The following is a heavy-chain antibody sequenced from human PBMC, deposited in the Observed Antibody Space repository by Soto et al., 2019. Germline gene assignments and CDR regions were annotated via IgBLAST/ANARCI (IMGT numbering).Heavy chain of an antibody. J-gene: IGHJ4*02. D-gene: IGHD3-16*01. CDR2: LSSDGFGA. Sequence: GGSLRLSCAASGFSLSPYLMHWVRQVPGRGLEWVARLSSDGFGAAYADSVKGRFFISRDIARNTLSLQMNSLRADDTAVYYCARDLGGPDYWGRGTSVTV. V-gene: IGHV3-74*03. CDR1: GFSLSPYL. CDR3: ARDLGGPDY.